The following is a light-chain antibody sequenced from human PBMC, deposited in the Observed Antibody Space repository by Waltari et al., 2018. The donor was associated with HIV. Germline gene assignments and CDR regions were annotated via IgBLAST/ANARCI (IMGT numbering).Light chain of an antibody. V-gene: IGLV1-44*01. CDR3: GAWDDSLNAYV. Sequence: QSVLTQTPSASGTPGQRVIVSCSGSSSNIGSNTVNWYQQLPGAAPRLLIHSLDQRPSGVPDRFSGSKSGASASLAISGLQSEDEADYYCGAWDDSLNAYVFGGGTKVTVL. J-gene: IGLJ1*01. CDR1: SSNIGSNT. CDR2: SLD.